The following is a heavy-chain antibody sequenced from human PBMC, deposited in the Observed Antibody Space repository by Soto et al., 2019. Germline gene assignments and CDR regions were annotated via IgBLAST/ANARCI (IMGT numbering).Heavy chain of an antibody. Sequence: ASVKVSCKASGYTFTGYYMHWVRQAPGQGLEWMGWINPNSGGTNYAQKFQGRVTMTRDTSISTAYMELSRLRSDDTAVYYCARDQYYYDSSGYYPGWGQGTLVTVS. D-gene: IGHD3-22*01. J-gene: IGHJ4*02. CDR2: INPNSGGT. CDR3: ARDQYYYDSSGYYPG. V-gene: IGHV1-2*02. CDR1: GYTFTGYY.